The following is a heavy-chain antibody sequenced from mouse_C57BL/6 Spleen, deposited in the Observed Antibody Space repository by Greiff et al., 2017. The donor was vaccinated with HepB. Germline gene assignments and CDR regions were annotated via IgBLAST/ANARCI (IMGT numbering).Heavy chain of an antibody. V-gene: IGHV5-17*01. J-gene: IGHJ3*01. CDR3: ARPGITTAPWFAY. CDR1: GFTFSDYG. Sequence: EVQVVESGGGLVKPGGSLKLSCAASGFTFSDYGMHWVRQAPEKGLEWVAYISSGSSTIYYADTVKGRFTISRDNAKNTLFLQMTSLRSEDTAMYYCARPGITTAPWFAYWGQGTLVTVSA. D-gene: IGHD1-2*01. CDR2: ISSGSSTI.